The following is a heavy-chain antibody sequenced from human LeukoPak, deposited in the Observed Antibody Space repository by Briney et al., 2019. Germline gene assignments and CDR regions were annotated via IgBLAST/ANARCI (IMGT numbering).Heavy chain of an antibody. D-gene: IGHD3-9*01. CDR1: GFTFSISA. CDR2: ISDSGGST. J-gene: IGHJ4*02. Sequence: TGGSLRLSCAASGFTFSISAMSWVRQAPGKGLEWVSGISDSGGSTFYADSVKGRFTISRDNSKNILYLQMNSLRADDTAVYYCAKVSESNYDILTGYYTPYYFDYWGQGTLVTVSS. CDR3: AKVSESNYDILTGYYTPYYFDY. V-gene: IGHV3-23*01.